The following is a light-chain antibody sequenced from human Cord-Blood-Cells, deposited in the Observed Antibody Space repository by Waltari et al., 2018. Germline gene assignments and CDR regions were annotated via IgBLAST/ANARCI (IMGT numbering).Light chain of an antibody. J-gene: IGKJ2*03. CDR3: QQDNNWPYS. V-gene: IGKV3-15*01. CDR2: GAS. CDR1: QCVSSN. Sequence: EIVMTKYPATLSVSPGERATLSCRAIQCVSSNLAWYQQKPGQAPRPLIYGASTRATGIPARFSGSGSGTEFTLTISSLQSEDFAVYYCQQDNNWPYSFGQGTKLEIK.